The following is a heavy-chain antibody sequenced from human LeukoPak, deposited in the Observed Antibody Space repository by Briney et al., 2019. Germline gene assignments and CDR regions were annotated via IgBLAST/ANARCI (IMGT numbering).Heavy chain of an antibody. J-gene: IGHJ4*02. CDR1: GDSVSSNSAA. D-gene: IGHD6-13*01. Sequence: SQTLSLTCAISGDSVSSNSAAWNWIRQSPSRGLEWLGRTYYRSKWYNDYAVSVKSRITINPETSKNQFSLQLNSVTPEDTAVYYCARDSLAVNSSSWSPFDYWGQGTLVTVSS. CDR2: TYYRSKWYN. V-gene: IGHV6-1*01. CDR3: ARDSLAVNSSSWSPFDY.